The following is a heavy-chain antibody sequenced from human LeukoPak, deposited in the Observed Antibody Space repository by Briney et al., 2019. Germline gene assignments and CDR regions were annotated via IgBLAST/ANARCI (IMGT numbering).Heavy chain of an antibody. CDR1: GFTFSSYW. D-gene: IGHD3-3*01. CDR2: INSDGSST. Sequence: GGSLRLSCAASGFTFSSYWMHWVRQAPGKGLVWVSRINSDGSSTSYADSVKGRFTISRDNAKNTLYPQMNSLRAEDTAVYYCARDGAYDFWSGYQYYFDYWGQGTLVTVSS. CDR3: ARDGAYDFWSGYQYYFDY. V-gene: IGHV3-74*01. J-gene: IGHJ4*02.